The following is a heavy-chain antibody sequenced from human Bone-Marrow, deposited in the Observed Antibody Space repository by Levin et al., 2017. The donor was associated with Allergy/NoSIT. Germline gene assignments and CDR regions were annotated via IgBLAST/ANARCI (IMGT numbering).Heavy chain of an antibody. Sequence: PGGSLRLSCKASGDSFSSYAINWVRQAPGQGLEWMGGIIPIFGAANYAQKFQDKVTITADKSTSTAYMELSSLRSEDTAVYYCAGCMVRGDYSGMDVWGQGTKVTVSS. V-gene: IGHV1-69*06. D-gene: IGHD3-10*01. CDR1: GDSFSSYA. J-gene: IGHJ6*02. CDR2: IIPIFGAA. CDR3: AGCMVRGDYSGMDV.